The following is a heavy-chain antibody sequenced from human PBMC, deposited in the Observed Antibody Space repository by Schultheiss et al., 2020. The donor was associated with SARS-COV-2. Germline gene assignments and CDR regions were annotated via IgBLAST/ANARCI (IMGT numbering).Heavy chain of an antibody. CDR1: GGSISSYY. CDR2: IYYSGST. CDR3: ARGVSEGGVYVWGSYRSYGMDV. D-gene: IGHD3-16*02. J-gene: IGHJ6*02. V-gene: IGHV4-59*01. Sequence: GSLRLSCTVSGGSISSYYWSWIRQPPGKGLEWIGYIYYSGSTNYNPALKSRVTISVDTSKNQFSLKLSSVTAADTAVYYCARGVSEGGVYVWGSYRSYGMDVWGQGTTVTVSS.